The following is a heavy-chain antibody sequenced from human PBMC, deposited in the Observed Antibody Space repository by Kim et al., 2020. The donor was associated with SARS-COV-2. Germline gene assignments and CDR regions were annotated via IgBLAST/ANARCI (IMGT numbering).Heavy chain of an antibody. J-gene: IGHJ4*02. V-gene: IGHV3-30*02. CDR3: AKDQSGTYFGF. CDR2: NK. Sequence: NKYYADSVKGRLTISRDNSKNTLYLQMSSLRAEDTAVYYCAKDQSGTYFGFWGQGTLVTVSS. D-gene: IGHD1-26*01.